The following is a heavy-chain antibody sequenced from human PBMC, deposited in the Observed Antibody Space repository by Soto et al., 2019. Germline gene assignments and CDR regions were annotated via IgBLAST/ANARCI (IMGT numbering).Heavy chain of an antibody. J-gene: IGHJ4*02. V-gene: IGHV3-23*01. CDR3: AKRQGTGADGKTFDF. D-gene: IGHD6-13*01. Sequence: VVSLRRSCSSSVFTFINHSISLVLQAPVKGLEWVSGISAEGGLIYYADSVKGRFNMSRDNSKNTLYLQMSSLRAEDTAVYFCAKRQGTGADGKTFDFWGKGNLVNVS. CDR2: ISAEGGLI. CDR1: VFTFINHS.